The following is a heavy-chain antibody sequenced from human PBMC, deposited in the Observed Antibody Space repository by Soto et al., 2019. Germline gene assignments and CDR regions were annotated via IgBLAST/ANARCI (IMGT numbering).Heavy chain of an antibody. J-gene: IGHJ4*02. CDR3: AREIESSGWYGTVDY. D-gene: IGHD6-19*01. CDR2: ISSSGSKI. CDR1: GFTLSGYE. Sequence: EVQLVESGGCLVRRVGSLRLSCAASGFTLSGYEMYWVRQAPGKGLVWVSYISSSGSKIYYRDYVKGRFTISRDNAKNSLYLQMNSLRAEDTAIYYCAREIESSGWYGTVDYWGQGTLVTVSS. V-gene: IGHV3-48*03.